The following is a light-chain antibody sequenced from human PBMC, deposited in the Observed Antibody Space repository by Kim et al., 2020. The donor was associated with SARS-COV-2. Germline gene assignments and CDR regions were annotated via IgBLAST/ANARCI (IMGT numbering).Light chain of an antibody. J-gene: IGLJ2*01. V-gene: IGLV3-1*01. CDR2: QHN. Sequence: VSPEQTASITCSGDKLGDKYACWYQQKPGQSPVLVIYQHNKRPSGIPERFSGSNSGNTATLTISGTQAMDEADYYCQAWDSSTVVFGGGTQLTVL. CDR1: KLGDKY. CDR3: QAWDSSTVV.